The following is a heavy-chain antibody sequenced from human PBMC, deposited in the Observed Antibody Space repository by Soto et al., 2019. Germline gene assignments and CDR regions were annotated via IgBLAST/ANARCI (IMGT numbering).Heavy chain of an antibody. CDR1: GYTFTSYG. CDR2: ISAYNGNT. Sequence: KGLGASVKVSCKASGYTFTSYGISWVRQAPGQGLEWMGWISAYNGNTNYAQKLQGRVTMTTDTSTSTAYMELRSLRSDDTAVYYCARTEYYYDSSGYPQHWGQGTLVTVSS. CDR3: ARTEYYYDSSGYPQH. J-gene: IGHJ1*01. V-gene: IGHV1-18*01. D-gene: IGHD3-22*01.